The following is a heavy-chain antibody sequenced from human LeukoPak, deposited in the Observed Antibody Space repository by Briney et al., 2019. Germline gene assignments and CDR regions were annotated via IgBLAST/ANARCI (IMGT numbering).Heavy chain of an antibody. CDR3: ATVFPQRGYYYMDV. D-gene: IGHD6-25*01. J-gene: IGHJ6*03. V-gene: IGHV1-24*01. CDR2: LDPEGGGL. CDR1: GNSLIYLF. Sequence: ASVKVSCKVSGNSLIYLFMHWVRQAPGKGLEWLGGLDPEGGGLIYAQHLQGRVIMTEDTSTDTGYMELRSLKSEDTGVYYCATVFPQRGYYYMDVWGTGTTVTVSS.